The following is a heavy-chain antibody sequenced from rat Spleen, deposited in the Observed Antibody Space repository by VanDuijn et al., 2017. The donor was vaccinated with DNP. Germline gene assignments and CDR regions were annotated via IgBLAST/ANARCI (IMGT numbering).Heavy chain of an antibody. V-gene: IGHV5-7*01. CDR3: TRRTPSVALDY. CDR2: ITYDGVNT. J-gene: IGHJ2*01. CDR1: GFTFSHYD. D-gene: IGHD1-12*01. Sequence: EVQLVESGGGLVQPGRSMKLSCAASGFTFSHYDMVWVRQAPKEGLEWVATITYDGVNTYYPDSVRGRFTISRDNGKSTLYLQVDSLRSEDTATYYCTRRTPSVALDYWGHGVMVTVSS.